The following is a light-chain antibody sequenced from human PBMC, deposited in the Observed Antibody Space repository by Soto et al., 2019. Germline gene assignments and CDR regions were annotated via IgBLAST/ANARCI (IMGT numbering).Light chain of an antibody. J-gene: IGKJ1*01. CDR1: ESISNSY. Sequence: EIVLTQSPGTLSLSPGERATLSCRASESISNSYLAWYQQKPGQAPRVLIYVASTRATGIPARFSGSGSGTDFTLSISRVEPEDFVVYYCQQYGTSQWTFGQGTKVEIK. CDR3: QQYGTSQWT. V-gene: IGKV3-20*01. CDR2: VAS.